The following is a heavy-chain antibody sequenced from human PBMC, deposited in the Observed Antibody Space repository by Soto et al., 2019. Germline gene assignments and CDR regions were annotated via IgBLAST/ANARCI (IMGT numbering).Heavy chain of an antibody. Sequence: QVHLVQSGAEVKKPGSSVNVSCKASGGTFSNYAITWVRQAPGQGLEWVGRIIPIFGTTNVAQKFQGRVTITAAESTTTAYMELSGLRSADTAVYYCAKDGGADGYFGNWLDPWGQGTLVTVSS. V-gene: IGHV1-69*15. CDR1: GGTFSNYA. J-gene: IGHJ5*02. D-gene: IGHD5-12*01. CDR2: IIPIFGTT. CDR3: AKDGGADGYFGNWLDP.